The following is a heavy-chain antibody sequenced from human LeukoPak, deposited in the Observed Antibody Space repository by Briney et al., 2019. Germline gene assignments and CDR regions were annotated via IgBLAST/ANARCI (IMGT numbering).Heavy chain of an antibody. V-gene: IGHV1-18*01. J-gene: IGHJ4*02. CDR3: ARDPSGSYPYYYFDY. CDR2: ISAYNGNT. D-gene: IGHD1-26*01. CDR1: GYTFTSYG. Sequence: ASVKVSCTASGYTFTSYGISWVRQAPGQGLEWMGWISAYNGNTNYAQKLQGRVTMTTDTSTSTAYMELRSLRSDDTAVYYCARDPSGSYPYYYFDYWGQGTLVTVSS.